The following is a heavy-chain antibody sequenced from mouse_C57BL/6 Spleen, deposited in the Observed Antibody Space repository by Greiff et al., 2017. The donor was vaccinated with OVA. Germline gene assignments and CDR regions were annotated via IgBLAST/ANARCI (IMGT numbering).Heavy chain of an antibody. CDR2: IYPGSGST. V-gene: IGHV1-55*01. D-gene: IGHD2-1*01. J-gene: IGHJ4*01. Sequence: QVQLQQPGAELVKPGASVKMSCKASGYTFTSYWITWVKQRPGQGLEWIGDIYPGSGSTNYNEKFKSKATLTVDTSSSTAYMQLSSLTSEDSAVYYCASHFYYKARYYAMDYWGQGTSVTVSS. CDR3: ASHFYYKARYYAMDY. CDR1: GYTFTSYW.